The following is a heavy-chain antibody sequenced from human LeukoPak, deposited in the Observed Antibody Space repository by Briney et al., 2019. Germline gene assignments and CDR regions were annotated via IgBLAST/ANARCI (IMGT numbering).Heavy chain of an antibody. CDR3: AAGTAADF. J-gene: IGHJ4*02. Sequence: SGGSLRLSCAASGLTFSSYAMTWVRQAPGKGLDSVSVISGTGGSTYYADSVKGRFTISRDNAKSALYLQMNSLRLEDTAVYYCAAGTAADFWGQGTLVTVSS. V-gene: IGHV3-23*01. CDR1: GLTFSSYA. D-gene: IGHD6-13*01. CDR2: ISGTGGST.